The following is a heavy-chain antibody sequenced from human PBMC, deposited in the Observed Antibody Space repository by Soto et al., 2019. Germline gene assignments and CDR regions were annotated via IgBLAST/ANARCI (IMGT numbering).Heavy chain of an antibody. V-gene: IGHV1-18*01. CDR1: GYTFTSYG. CDR2: ISAHNGNT. J-gene: IGHJ4*02. D-gene: IGHD1-1*01. Sequence: QVHLVQSGAEVKKPGASVKVSCKASGYTFTSYGITWVRQAPGQGLEWMGWISAHNGNTDYAQKLQGRVIVTRDTSTSTAYMELRSLRSVDTAVYYCARGRYGDYWGKGALVTVSS. CDR3: ARGRYGDY.